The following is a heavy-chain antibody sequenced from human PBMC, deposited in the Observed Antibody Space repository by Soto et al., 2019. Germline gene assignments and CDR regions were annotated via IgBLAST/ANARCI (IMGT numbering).Heavy chain of an antibody. CDR2: IYYSGST. CDR3: ARRTELVVVAAVAFDI. Sequence: QVQLQESGPGLVKPSETLSLTCTVSGGSISSYYWSWIRQPPGKGLEWIGYIYYSGSTNYNPSLKSRVTISVDTSKNQFSLKLSSVTAADTAVYYCARRTELVVVAAVAFDIWGQGTMVTVSS. V-gene: IGHV4-59*08. CDR1: GGSISSYY. J-gene: IGHJ3*02. D-gene: IGHD2-15*01.